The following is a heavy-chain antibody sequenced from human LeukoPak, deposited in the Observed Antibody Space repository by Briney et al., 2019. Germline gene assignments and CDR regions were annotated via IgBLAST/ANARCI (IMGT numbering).Heavy chain of an antibody. V-gene: IGHV3-7*03. D-gene: IGHD6-6*01. CDR2: INSDGSEG. CDR3: ARSSYSSSSSV. CDR1: GFTFSGFW. Sequence: PSGGSLRLSCAVSGFTFSGFWMRWSRQAPGKGLEWVASINSDGSEGYYADVVKGRFTISRDNAKNSLYLQINSLRAEDTAVYYCARSSYSSSSSVWGQGTMVTVSS. J-gene: IGHJ3*01.